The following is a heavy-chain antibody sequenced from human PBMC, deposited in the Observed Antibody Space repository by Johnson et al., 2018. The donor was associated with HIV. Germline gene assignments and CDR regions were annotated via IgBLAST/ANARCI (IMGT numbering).Heavy chain of an antibody. CDR1: GFTFSDYY. Sequence: EEQLVESGGGVVQPGRSLRLSCAASGFTFSDYYMSWIRQAPGKGLEWVANIKQDGSEKYYVDSVKGRFTISRDNAKNSLYLQMHSLRAEDTAVYYCARGGHSAGYYWGQVDAFDIWGQGTMVTVSS. J-gene: IGHJ3*02. D-gene: IGHD1-26*01. V-gene: IGHV3-7*03. CDR2: IKQDGSEK. CDR3: ARGGHSAGYYWGQVDAFDI.